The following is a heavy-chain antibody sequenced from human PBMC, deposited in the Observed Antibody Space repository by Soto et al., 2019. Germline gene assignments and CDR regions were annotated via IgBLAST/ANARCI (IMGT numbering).Heavy chain of an antibody. CDR3: ARDKIKGAPDYFDS. J-gene: IGHJ4*02. CDR2: IAYDGTIK. D-gene: IGHD1-26*01. Sequence: QEQLVESGGAVVQPGRSLTLSCAASGFTFSANAMHWVRQAPGKGLEWVAVIAYDGTIKIYRDSVKGRFTISRDDSKSTLYLQMNSLRPEDTAVYYCARDKIKGAPDYFDSWGQGTLVTVSS. V-gene: IGHV3-30-3*01. CDR1: GFTFSANA.